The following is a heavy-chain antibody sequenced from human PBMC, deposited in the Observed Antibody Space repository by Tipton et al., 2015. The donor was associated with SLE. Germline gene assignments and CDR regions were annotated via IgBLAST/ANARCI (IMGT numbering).Heavy chain of an antibody. CDR3: AREKSSGHSDY. Sequence: TLSLTCTVSGDSFTRHYWSWIRQPPGKGLEWIGCIYHRGNTAYNPSLKSRVSMSVDTSKNQFSLKMRSVTASDTAVYYCAREKSSGHSDYWGQGALVTVSS. J-gene: IGHJ4*02. V-gene: IGHV4-59*11. D-gene: IGHD3-22*01. CDR2: IYHRGNT. CDR1: GDSFTRHY.